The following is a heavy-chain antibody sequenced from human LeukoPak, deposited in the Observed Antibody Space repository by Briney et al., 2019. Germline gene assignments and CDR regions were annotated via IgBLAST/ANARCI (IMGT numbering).Heavy chain of an antibody. CDR3: ARHLSGVTGYTYGRGIDY. D-gene: IGHD5-18*01. CDR2: IKKDGSEK. V-gene: IGHV3-7*01. CDR1: GFTFSSHW. Sequence: GGSLRLSCAASGFTFSSHWMSWVRQAPGKGLERVANIKKDGSEKYYVDSVKGRFTISRDNAKTSLYLHMNSLRAEDTAVYYCARHLSGVTGYTYGRGIDYWGQGTLVTVSS. J-gene: IGHJ4*02.